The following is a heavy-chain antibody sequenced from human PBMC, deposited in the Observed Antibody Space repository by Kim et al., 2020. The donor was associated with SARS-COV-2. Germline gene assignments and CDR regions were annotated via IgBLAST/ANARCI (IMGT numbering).Heavy chain of an antibody. D-gene: IGHD3-22*01. J-gene: IGHJ3*02. V-gene: IGHV3-43*01. Sequence: GRFTISRDNSKNSLYLQMNSLRTEDTALYYCAKVSDYYDSSGTGSDAFDIWGQGTMVTVSS. CDR3: AKVSDYYDSSGTGSDAFDI.